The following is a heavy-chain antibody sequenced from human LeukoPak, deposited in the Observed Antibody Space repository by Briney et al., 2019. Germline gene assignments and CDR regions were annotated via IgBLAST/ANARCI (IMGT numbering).Heavy chain of an antibody. Sequence: PSETLSLTCAASGYSISSGYYWGWIRQPPGKGLEWIGSIYHSGSTYYNPSLKSRVTISVDTSKNQFSLKLSSVTAADTAVYYCARQTIDCSSTSCYPNWFDPWGQGTLVTVSS. J-gene: IGHJ5*02. V-gene: IGHV4-38-2*01. CDR3: ARQTIDCSSTSCYPNWFDP. CDR2: IYHSGST. CDR1: GYSISSGYY. D-gene: IGHD2-2*01.